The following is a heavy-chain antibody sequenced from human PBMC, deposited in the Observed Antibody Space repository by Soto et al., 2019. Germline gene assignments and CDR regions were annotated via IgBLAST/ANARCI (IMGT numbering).Heavy chain of an antibody. CDR3: ARLPNKSPQN. CDR2: ISNDGSS. V-gene: IGHV3-74*01. Sequence: EVQLVESGGGLVQPGGSLRLSCVASGFTFSSYWMHWVRQAPGKGLVWVSSISNDGSSNYADTVKGRFTISRYNAKNTLYLQMNSLRAEDTAVYYCARLPNKSPQNWGQGTLVIVSP. J-gene: IGHJ1*01. CDR1: GFTFSSYW.